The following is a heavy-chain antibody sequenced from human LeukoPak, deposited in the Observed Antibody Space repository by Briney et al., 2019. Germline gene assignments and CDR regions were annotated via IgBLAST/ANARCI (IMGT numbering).Heavy chain of an antibody. CDR2: IYYSGST. V-gene: IGHV4-59*01. CDR1: GCSISSYY. D-gene: IGHD3-10*01. J-gene: IGHJ4*02. Sequence: SETLSLTCTVSGCSISSYYWNWVRQPPGKGLEWIGYIYYSGSTNYNPSLKSRVTISVDTSKNQFSLKLSSVTAADTAVYYCARGSGSPSLMFDYWGQGTLVTVSS. CDR3: ARGSGSPSLMFDY.